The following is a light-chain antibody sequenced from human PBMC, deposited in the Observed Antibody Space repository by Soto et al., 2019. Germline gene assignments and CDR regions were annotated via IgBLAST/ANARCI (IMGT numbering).Light chain of an antibody. Sequence: QSVLTQPASVSGSPGQSITISCTGNSRDVGGYNYVSWYQQHPGKAPKVMIYDVSDRPSGVSNRFSGSKSGNTASLTISVLQAEDEADYYCSSYTSSSTFPCVFGTGTKVTVL. CDR2: DVS. CDR1: SRDVGGYNY. J-gene: IGLJ1*01. V-gene: IGLV2-14*03. CDR3: SSYTSSSTFPCV.